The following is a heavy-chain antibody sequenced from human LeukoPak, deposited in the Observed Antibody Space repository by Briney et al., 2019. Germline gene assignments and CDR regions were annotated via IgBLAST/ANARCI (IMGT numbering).Heavy chain of an antibody. D-gene: IGHD5-12*01. J-gene: IGHJ4*02. V-gene: IGHV1-69*13. CDR3: ERDRMVATISPQGAILDY. CDR2: IIPIFGTA. Sequence: SVKVSCKASGGTFSSYAISWVRQAPGQGLEWMGGIIPIFGTANYAQKFQGRVTITADESTSTAYMELSSLRSEDTAVYYCERDRMVATISPQGAILDYWGQGTLVTVSS. CDR1: GGTFSSYA.